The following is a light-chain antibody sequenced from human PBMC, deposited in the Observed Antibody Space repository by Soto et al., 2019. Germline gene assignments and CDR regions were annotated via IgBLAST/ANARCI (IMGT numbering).Light chain of an antibody. CDR1: SSDVGGYKY. J-gene: IGLJ1*01. CDR2: GVS. Sequence: HSVLTQPASVSGSLGQSITISCTGTSSDVGGYKYVSWYQQKPGKAPKLIIYGVSRWPSGVPNRFSGSKSGNRASLTISGLQAEDEGDYYCCSYAGGPEVFGTGTKVTVL. CDR3: CSYAGGPEV. V-gene: IGLV2-11*01.